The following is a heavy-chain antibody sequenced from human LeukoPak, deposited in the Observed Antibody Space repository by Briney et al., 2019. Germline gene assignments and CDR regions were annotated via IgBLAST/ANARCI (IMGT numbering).Heavy chain of an antibody. CDR3: ARDRRFGRQLVFYFDY. CDR1: GYSISSGYY. Sequence: SETLSLTCTVSGYSISSGYYWGWIRQPPGKGLEWIGSIYHSGSTYYNPSLKSRVTISVDTSKNQFSLKLSSVTAADTAVYYCARDRRFGRQLVFYFDYWGQGTLVTVSS. CDR2: IYHSGST. J-gene: IGHJ4*02. V-gene: IGHV4-38-2*02. D-gene: IGHD6-6*01.